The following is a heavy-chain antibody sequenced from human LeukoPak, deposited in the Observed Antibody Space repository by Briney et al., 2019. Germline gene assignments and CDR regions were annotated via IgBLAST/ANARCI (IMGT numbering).Heavy chain of an antibody. J-gene: IGHJ6*03. CDR3: ARKYSGYDPYYYYYMDV. D-gene: IGHD5-12*01. CDR1: GYTFTGYY. V-gene: IGHV1-8*03. Sequence: ASVKVSCKASGYTFTGYYINWVRQATGQGLEWMGWMNPNSGNTGYAQKFQGRVTITRNTSISTAYMELSSLRSEDTAVYYCARKYSGYDPYYYYYMDVWGKGTTVTVSS. CDR2: MNPNSGNT.